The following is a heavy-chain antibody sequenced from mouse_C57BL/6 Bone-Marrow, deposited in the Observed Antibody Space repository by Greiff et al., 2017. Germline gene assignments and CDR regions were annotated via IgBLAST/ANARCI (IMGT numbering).Heavy chain of an antibody. V-gene: IGHV5-6*01. CDR3: ARQRGYYYGSSPWFAY. D-gene: IGHD1-1*01. CDR2: ISSGGSYP. Sequence: EVQGVESGGDLVKPGGSLKLSCAASGFTFSSYGMSWVRQTPDKRLEWVATISSGGSYPYYPDSVKGRFTISRDNAKNTLYLQMSSLKSEDTAMYYCARQRGYYYGSSPWFAYWGQGTLVTVSA. CDR1: GFTFSSYG. J-gene: IGHJ3*01.